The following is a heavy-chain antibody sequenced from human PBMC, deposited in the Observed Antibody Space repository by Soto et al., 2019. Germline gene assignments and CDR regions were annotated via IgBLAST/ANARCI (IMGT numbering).Heavy chain of an antibody. Sequence: ETLSLTCAVSGRSMSSYYWTWVRQPPGKALEWIGYAYYSGGTNYNPSLNSRLTISIDTSKNQFSLKLSSVTAADTAVYYCARLIAAAGGNRAYWGQGTLVTVSS. J-gene: IGHJ4*02. D-gene: IGHD6-13*01. CDR3: ARLIAAAGGNRAY. CDR1: GRSMSSYY. V-gene: IGHV4-59*08. CDR2: AYYSGGT.